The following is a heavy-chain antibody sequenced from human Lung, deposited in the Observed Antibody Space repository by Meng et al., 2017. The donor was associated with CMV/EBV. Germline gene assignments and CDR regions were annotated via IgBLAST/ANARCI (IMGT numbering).Heavy chain of an antibody. CDR2: IYYTGST. V-gene: IGHV4-30-4*01. Sequence: VPSQESGPGLGKPSQALHLTCTVSGGSISSGDYYWSWIRQPPGKGLEWIGYIYYTGSTYYNPSLKSRVIISVDTSKNQFSLKLNSVTAADTAVYYCARVGGCSGGGCYHRLFDYWGQGTLVTVSS. CDR1: GGSISSGDYY. J-gene: IGHJ4*02. CDR3: ARVGGCSGGGCYHRLFDY. D-gene: IGHD2-15*01.